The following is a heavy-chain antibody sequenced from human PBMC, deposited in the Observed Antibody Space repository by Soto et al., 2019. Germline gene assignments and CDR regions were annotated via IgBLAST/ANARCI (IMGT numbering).Heavy chain of an antibody. CDR1: GGSISSSSYY. V-gene: IGHV4-39*01. CDR3: ARHLPYCGGDCYSLDY. D-gene: IGHD2-21*02. CDR2: IYYSGST. Sequence: SETLSLTCSVSGGSISSSSYYWGWIRQPPGKGLEWIGSIYYSGSTYYNPSLKSRVTISVDTSKNQFSLKLSSVTAADTAVYYCARHLPYCGGDCYSLDYWGQGTRVTRLL. J-gene: IGHJ4*02.